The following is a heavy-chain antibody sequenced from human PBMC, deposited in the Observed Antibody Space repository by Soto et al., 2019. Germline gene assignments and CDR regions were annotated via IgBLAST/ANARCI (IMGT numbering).Heavy chain of an antibody. D-gene: IGHD1-26*01. J-gene: IGHJ6*02. CDR1: SGSISSSSNH. CDR2: INYSGST. CDR3: VRHGYCGSYSYYYGMDV. V-gene: IGHV4-39*01. Sequence: SETLSLTCTVSSGSISSSSNHWGWIRQPPGKGLEWIGNINYSGSTYYNPSLQSRLTMSVDTSNNQFSLKLSSVTAADTAVYYCVRHGYCGSYSYYYGMDVSGQGTTVIGSS.